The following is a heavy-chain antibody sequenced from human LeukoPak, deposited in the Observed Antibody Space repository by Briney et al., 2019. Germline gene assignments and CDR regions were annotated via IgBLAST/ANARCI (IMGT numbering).Heavy chain of an antibody. CDR2: IKEDGSET. J-gene: IGHJ4*02. Sequence: GGSLRLSCAASGFTFGNHWMTWVRQAPGKGLEWLAHIKEDGSETAYVGSVRGRFTISRDNAKNSLYLQMSSLRDEDTAVYYCARDRGFFLFDYWGQGTLVSVSS. D-gene: IGHD3-10*01. CDR1: GFTFGNHW. V-gene: IGHV3-7*01. CDR3: ARDRGFFLFDY.